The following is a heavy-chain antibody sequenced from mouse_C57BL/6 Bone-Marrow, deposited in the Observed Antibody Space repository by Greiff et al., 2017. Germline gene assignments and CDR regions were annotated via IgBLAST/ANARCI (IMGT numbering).Heavy chain of an antibody. CDR1: GYTFTSYW. V-gene: IGHV1-55*01. Sequence: QVQLQQPGAELVKPGASVKMSCKASGYTFTSYWITWVKQRPGQGLEWIGDIYPGSGSTNYNEKFKSKATLTVDTSSSTAYMQLSSLTSEDSAVYYDAREDSSGYLYYAMDYWGQGTSVTVSS. CDR3: AREDSSGYLYYAMDY. J-gene: IGHJ4*01. D-gene: IGHD3-2*02. CDR2: IYPGSGST.